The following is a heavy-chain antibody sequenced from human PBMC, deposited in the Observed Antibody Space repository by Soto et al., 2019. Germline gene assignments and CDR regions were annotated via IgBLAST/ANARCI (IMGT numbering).Heavy chain of an antibody. CDR3: ARDLWGYCGADCYPLDV. D-gene: IGHD2-21*02. J-gene: IGHJ6*04. Sequence: ASETLSLSSTISGGSISSSYWSWIRQPPGEGLEWIGYMYNTGSTIYNPSLKSRVTISVDTSKNQFSLKLNSVTAADTAVYYCARDLWGYCGADCYPLDVWGKRTTVTGSS. CDR2: MYNTGST. V-gene: IGHV4-59*01. CDR1: GGSISSSY.